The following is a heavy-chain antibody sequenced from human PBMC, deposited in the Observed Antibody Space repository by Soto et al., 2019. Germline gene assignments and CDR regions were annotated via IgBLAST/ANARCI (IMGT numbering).Heavy chain of an antibody. Sequence: EVQLLESGGDLIQPGGSLRLSCAASGFTFNIYAMTWVRQAPGKGLEWVSAISRYGDFTYYADSVDGRFTISRDNSKNTQYLQMNSLRAEDTAVYYCAQDRYLDHDSRGYLFDNWGQGTLVTVSS. CDR1: GFTFNIYA. V-gene: IGHV3-23*01. J-gene: IGHJ4*02. CDR3: AQDRYLDHDSRGYLFDN. D-gene: IGHD3-22*01. CDR2: ISRYGDFT.